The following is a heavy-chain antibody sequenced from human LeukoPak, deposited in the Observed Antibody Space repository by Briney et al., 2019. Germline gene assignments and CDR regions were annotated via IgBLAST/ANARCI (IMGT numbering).Heavy chain of an antibody. Sequence: PSGTLSLTCAVSGGSISSSNWWSWVRQPPGKGLEWIGEIYHSGSTNYNPSLKSRVTISVDKSKNQFSLKLSSVTAADTAVYYCAREVVAAPGTVDYWGQGTLVTVSS. CDR3: AREVVAAPGTVDY. D-gene: IGHD6-13*01. CDR1: GGSISSSNW. J-gene: IGHJ4*02. V-gene: IGHV4-4*02. CDR2: IYHSGST.